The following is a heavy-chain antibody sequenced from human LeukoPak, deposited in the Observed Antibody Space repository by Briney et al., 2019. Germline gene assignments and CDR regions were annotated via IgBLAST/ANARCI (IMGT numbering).Heavy chain of an antibody. V-gene: IGHV3-74*01. CDR1: GFTFSTYW. Sequence: GGSLRLSCAASGFTFSTYWMHWVRQTPGKGLVWVSRISRDGTTTTYADSVKGRFTISRDNAKNTLYLEMNSLRAEDTAVYLCARDGVGASHDYWGQGTLVTVSS. D-gene: IGHD1-26*01. CDR2: ISRDGTTT. CDR3: ARDGVGASHDY. J-gene: IGHJ4*02.